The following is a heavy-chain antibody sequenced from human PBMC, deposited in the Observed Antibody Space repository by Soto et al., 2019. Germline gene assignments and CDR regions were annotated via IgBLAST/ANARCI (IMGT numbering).Heavy chain of an antibody. J-gene: IGHJ6*02. CDR3: ARENSGSLLSYYYGMDV. Sequence: GGSLRLSCAAPGFTFSSYSMNWVRQAPGKGLEWVSSISSSSSYIYYADSVKGRFTISRDNAKNSLYLQMNSLRAEDTAVYYCARENSGSLLSYYYGMDVWGQGTTVTVSS. V-gene: IGHV3-21*01. CDR2: ISSSSSYI. D-gene: IGHD1-26*01. CDR1: GFTFSSYS.